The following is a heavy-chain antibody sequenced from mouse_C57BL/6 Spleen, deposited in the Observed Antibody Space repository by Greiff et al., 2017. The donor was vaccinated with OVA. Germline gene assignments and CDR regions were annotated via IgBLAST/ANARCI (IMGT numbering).Heavy chain of an antibody. CDR3: ARSYYYGSSYDFDY. V-gene: IGHV2-2*01. Sequence: QVHVKQSGPGLVQPSQSLSITCTVSGFSLTSYGVHWVRQSPGKGLEWLGVIWSGGSTDYKAAFISRLSISKDNSKSQVFFKMNRLQADDTAIYYCARSYYYGSSYDFDYWGQGTTLTVSS. CDR2: IWSGGST. CDR1: GFSLTSYG. D-gene: IGHD1-1*01. J-gene: IGHJ2*01.